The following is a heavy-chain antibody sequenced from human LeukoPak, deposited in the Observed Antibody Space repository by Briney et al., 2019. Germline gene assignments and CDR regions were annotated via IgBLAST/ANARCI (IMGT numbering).Heavy chain of an antibody. V-gene: IGHV4-38-2*02. J-gene: IGHJ4*02. CDR3: AREGLAVAGKELDY. Sequence: SETLSLTCTVSGYSISSGYYWGWIRQPPGKGLEWIGSIYHSGNTYYNPSLKSRISISVDKSRNQFSLNLSSVTAADTAIYYCAREGLAVAGKELDYWGQGTLVTVS. CDR1: GYSISSGYY. D-gene: IGHD6-19*01. CDR2: IYHSGNT.